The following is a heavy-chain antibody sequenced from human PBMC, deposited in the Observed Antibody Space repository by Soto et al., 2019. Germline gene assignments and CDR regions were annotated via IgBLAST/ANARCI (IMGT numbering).Heavy chain of an antibody. CDR1: GFTFSDYW. CDR3: ARHYCCGGSCLFGP. CDR2: IKQDGSEK. D-gene: IGHD2-15*01. J-gene: IGHJ5*02. V-gene: IGHV3-7*01. Sequence: EVQLVESGGGLVQPGGSLRLSCAASGFTFSDYWMTWVRQAPGKGLEWVANIKQDGSEKYCVDSVKGRFTISRANAKSSLCLQMNSLRAEDTAVYYCARHYCCGGSCLFGPWCQGTLVTVSS.